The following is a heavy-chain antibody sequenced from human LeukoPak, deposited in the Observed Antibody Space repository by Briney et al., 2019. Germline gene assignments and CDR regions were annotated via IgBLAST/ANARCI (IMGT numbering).Heavy chain of an antibody. CDR3: ARTPHYCSGGSCYFDVFDI. J-gene: IGHJ3*02. V-gene: IGHV1-18*01. D-gene: IGHD2-15*01. Sequence: ASVKVSCKASGYTLTSCYITWVRQAPGQGLEWMGWIISYSDNPTYARNLQGRVTMTTDTSTSTAYMELRSLRSDDTAVYYCARTPHYCSGGSCYFDVFDIWGQGTMVTVSS. CDR1: GYTLTSCY. CDR2: IISYSDNP.